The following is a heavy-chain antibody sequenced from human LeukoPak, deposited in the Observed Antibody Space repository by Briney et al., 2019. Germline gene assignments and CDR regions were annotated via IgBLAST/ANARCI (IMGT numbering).Heavy chain of an antibody. CDR1: GLTFSAYN. CDR2: ISYHGSDK. D-gene: IGHD1-26*01. J-gene: IGHJ4*02. Sequence: GGSLRLSCAASGLTFSAYNMHWVRQAPGKGLEWLAVISYHGSDKYYADSVKGRFTISRDNPKNTLYLEMISLRPEDTAIYYCAKARAGTYGGFFDYWGQGALVTVSS. V-gene: IGHV3-30*01. CDR3: AKARAGTYGGFFDY.